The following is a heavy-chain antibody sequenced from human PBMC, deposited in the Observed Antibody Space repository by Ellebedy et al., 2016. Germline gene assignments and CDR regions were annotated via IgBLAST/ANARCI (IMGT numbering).Heavy chain of an antibody. CDR3: AKDDRVGATHYYYYYGMDV. D-gene: IGHD1-26*01. CDR2: ISSSSSTI. CDR1: GFTFSAYS. Sequence: GESLKISCAASGFTFSAYSINWVRQAPGKGLEWVSYISSSSSTIYYADSVKGRFTISRDNSKNTLYLQMNSLRAEDTAVYYCAKDDRVGATHYYYYYGMDVWGQGTTVTVSS. J-gene: IGHJ6*02. V-gene: IGHV3-48*01.